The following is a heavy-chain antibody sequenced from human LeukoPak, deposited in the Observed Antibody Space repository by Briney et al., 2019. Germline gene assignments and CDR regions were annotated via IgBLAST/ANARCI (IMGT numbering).Heavy chain of an antibody. Sequence: PGGSLRLSCAASGFTFGSYAMSWVRQAPGKGLEWVSAISGGGGRISYADSVKGRFTISRDNSKNTLYLQMNSLRAEDTAVYYCAKISTWVTGVFDYWGQGTPVTVSS. CDR2: ISGGGGRI. V-gene: IGHV3-23*01. D-gene: IGHD1-1*01. CDR1: GFTFGSYA. CDR3: AKISTWVTGVFDY. J-gene: IGHJ4*02.